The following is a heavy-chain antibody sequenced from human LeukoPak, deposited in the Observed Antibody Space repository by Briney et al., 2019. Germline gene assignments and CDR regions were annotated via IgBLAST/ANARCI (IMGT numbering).Heavy chain of an antibody. Sequence: GESLMISGKGSGYSFTTYWISWVRQMPGKGLEWMGTIDPSDSYTNSSPSFQGHFTISTDKSFSTAYLKWSRLEASDTAMYYCARHGVDSRNYYFDYWGQGTLVTVSS. D-gene: IGHD2-8*01. CDR2: IDPSDSYT. CDR1: GYSFTTYW. CDR3: ARHGVDSRNYYFDY. J-gene: IGHJ4*02. V-gene: IGHV5-10-1*01.